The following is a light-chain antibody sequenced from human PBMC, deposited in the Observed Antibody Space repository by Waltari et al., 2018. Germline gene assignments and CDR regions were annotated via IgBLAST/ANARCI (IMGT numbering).Light chain of an antibody. Sequence: DIMMTQSPESLAVSLGERATINCKSTQSVLYSSNNKNNVAWYQQKPGQPPILLIYWASPREPGVPDRLSGSVSGTDFTLTLSRLQAVDVAVYYCQRYYTPPLTFGGGTKWEI. V-gene: IGKV4-1*01. J-gene: IGKJ4*01. CDR3: QRYYTPPLT. CDR1: QSVLYSSNNKNN. CDR2: WAS.